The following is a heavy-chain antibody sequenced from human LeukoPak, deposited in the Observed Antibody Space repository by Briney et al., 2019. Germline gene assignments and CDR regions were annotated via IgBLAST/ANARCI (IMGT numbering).Heavy chain of an antibody. V-gene: IGHV1-69*13. CDR2: NIPPFGTP. CDR3: ARDPGSSVGIVVVQHATDGFDI. D-gene: IGHD2-15*01. J-gene: IGHJ3*02. Sequence: ASVKVSCKASGGMFSTTAINWVRPAPGQGLEWMGGNIPPFGTPDYAQKFQGRVTITADESTSTVYMELTSLTSEDTAIYYCARDPGSSVGIVVVQHATDGFDIWGQGTMVTVSS. CDR1: GGMFSTTA.